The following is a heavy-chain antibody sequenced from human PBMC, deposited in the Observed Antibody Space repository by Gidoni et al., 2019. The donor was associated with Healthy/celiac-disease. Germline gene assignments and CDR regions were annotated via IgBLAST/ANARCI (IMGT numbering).Heavy chain of an antibody. CDR1: GFPFSSYA. Sequence: EVQLLESGGGLVQPGGSLRLSCAASGFPFSSYAMSCVRPAPGKGLEWVSAISVSGGSTYYADSVKGRFTISRDNSKNTLYLQMNSLRAEDTAVYYCAKDPKDIVVVPAAVAHYYYYGMDVWGQGTTVTVSS. V-gene: IGHV3-23*01. CDR3: AKDPKDIVVVPAAVAHYYYYGMDV. J-gene: IGHJ6*02. D-gene: IGHD2-2*01. CDR2: ISVSGGST.